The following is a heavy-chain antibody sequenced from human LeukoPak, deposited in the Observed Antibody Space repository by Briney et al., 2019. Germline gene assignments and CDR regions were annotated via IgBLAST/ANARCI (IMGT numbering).Heavy chain of an antibody. J-gene: IGHJ4*02. Sequence: SETLSLTCSVSGDSISSSSYYWGWIRQPPGKGLEWIGSIYSGGRINYNPSLKSRVTISVDMSKNHFSLKLSSVTAADTAVYHCATAGDYDGGLFDYWGQGILVTVSS. D-gene: IGHD4-17*01. CDR1: GDSISSSSYY. V-gene: IGHV4-39*07. CDR2: IYSGGRI. CDR3: ATAGDYDGGLFDY.